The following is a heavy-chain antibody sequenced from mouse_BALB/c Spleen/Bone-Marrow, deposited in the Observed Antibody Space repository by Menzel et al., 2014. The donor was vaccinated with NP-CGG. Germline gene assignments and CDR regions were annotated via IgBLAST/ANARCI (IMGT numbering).Heavy chain of an antibody. V-gene: IGHV1-9*01. CDR3: ARDGYSSLAMDY. CDR2: ILPGSTST. J-gene: IGHJ4*01. Sequence: QVQLQQSGAELMKPGASVKISCKTTGYTFSGYWIEWVKPRPGHGLEWIGEILPGSTSTNYNEKFKDKATFTADTSSNAAYMQLSSLTSEDSAVYYCARDGYSSLAMDYWGQGTSVTVSS. CDR1: GYTFSGYW. D-gene: IGHD2-3*01.